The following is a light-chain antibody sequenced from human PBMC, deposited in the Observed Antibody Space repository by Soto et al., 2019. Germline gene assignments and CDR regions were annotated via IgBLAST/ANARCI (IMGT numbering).Light chain of an antibody. CDR3: NSYTTISPPSYV. CDR2: DDT. Sequence: QSVLTQPASVSGSPGQSITISCTGTRRDVGGFDSVSWFQQHPGKAPKLMIYDDTNRPSGVSNRFSGSKSGNTASLTISGLQAEDEADYYCNSYTTISPPSYVFGSGTQLTVL. V-gene: IGLV2-14*01. J-gene: IGLJ1*01. CDR1: RRDVGGFDS.